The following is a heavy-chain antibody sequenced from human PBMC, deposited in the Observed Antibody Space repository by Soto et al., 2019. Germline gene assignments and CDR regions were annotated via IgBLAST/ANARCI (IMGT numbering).Heavy chain of an antibody. CDR3: ARSQGSSTSLEIYYYYYSGMDV. CDR1: GGTFSSYA. D-gene: IGHD2-2*01. CDR2: IIPTSDTT. Sequence: QVQLVQSGAEVKKPGSSVKVSCKASGGTFSSYAISWVRQAPGQGLEWMGGIIPTSDTTNYAQKFQGRGTITADESTSTAYMELSSLRSEDRAVYYCARSQGSSTSLEIYYYYYSGMDVWGQGTTVTVSS. J-gene: IGHJ6*02. V-gene: IGHV1-69*01.